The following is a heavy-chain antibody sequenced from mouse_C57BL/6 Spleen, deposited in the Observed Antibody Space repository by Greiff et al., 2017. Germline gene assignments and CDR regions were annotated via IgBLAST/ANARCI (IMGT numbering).Heavy chain of an antibody. Sequence: VQLQQSVAELVRPGASVKLSCTASGFNFKNTYMHWVKQRPEQGLEWIGRIDPANGNTKYAPKFQGKATITADTSSNTAYLQLSSLTSEDAAISYGGRIYYDYDEGYFDYWGQGTTLTVSS. CDR2: IDPANGNT. D-gene: IGHD2-4*01. J-gene: IGHJ2*01. V-gene: IGHV14-3*01. CDR1: GFNFKNTY. CDR3: GRIYYDYDEGYFDY.